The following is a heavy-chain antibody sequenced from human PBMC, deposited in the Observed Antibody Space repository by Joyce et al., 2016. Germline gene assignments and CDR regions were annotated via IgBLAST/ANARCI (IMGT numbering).Heavy chain of an antibody. J-gene: IGHJ3*02. CDR3: ARDPRLLITSVMTNDGFDI. D-gene: IGHD1-20*01. V-gene: IGHV1-18*01. CDR2: ISSYNGNT. Sequence: QVELVQSGGEVKEPGASVKVSCKASGYTFTRYGISWVRQAPGQGLEWMGWISSYNGNTHYAEKVQGRVTMTTDTVTSTAYMELRSLREDDTAVYFCARDPRLLITSVMTNDGFDIWGQGTAVIVSS. CDR1: GYTFTRYG.